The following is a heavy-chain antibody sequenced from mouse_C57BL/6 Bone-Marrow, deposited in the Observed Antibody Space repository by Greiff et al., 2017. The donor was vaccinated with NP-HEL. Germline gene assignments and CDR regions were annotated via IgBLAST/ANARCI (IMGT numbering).Heavy chain of an antibody. J-gene: IGHJ2*01. Sequence: QVQLKQSGAELVRPGASVTLSCKASGYTFTDYEMHWVKQTPVHGLEWIGAIDPETGGTAYNQKFKGKAILTADKSSSTAYMELRSLTSEDSAGYYCTRRNLYWGQGTTLTVSS. CDR2: IDPETGGT. V-gene: IGHV1-15*01. CDR1: GYTFTDYE. CDR3: TRRNLY.